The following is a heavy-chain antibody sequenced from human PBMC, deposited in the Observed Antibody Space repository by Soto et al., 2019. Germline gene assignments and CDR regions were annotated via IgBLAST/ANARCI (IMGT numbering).Heavy chain of an antibody. V-gene: IGHV1-69*02. CDR3: ARGSTIVRGAPSWFDP. J-gene: IGHJ5*02. CDR1: GGTFSRYT. CDR2: IIPIAAIA. Sequence: SVKVSCKASGGTFSRYTINWVRQAPGQGLEWMGRIIPIAAIANYTQKFQGRVAITVDKSSTTAYMELSSLRSDDTAVYYCARGSTIVRGAPSWFDPWGQGTLVTVSS. D-gene: IGHD3-10*01.